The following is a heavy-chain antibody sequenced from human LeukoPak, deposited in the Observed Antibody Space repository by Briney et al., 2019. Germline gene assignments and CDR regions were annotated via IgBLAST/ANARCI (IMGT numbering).Heavy chain of an antibody. CDR2: IYHPGST. CDR3: ARYNGLWFGELWGDAFDI. CDR1: VDSISNGGYY. Sequence: SETLSLTCTVSVDSISNGGYYWSWIRQPPGKGLEWIGYIYHPGSTYYNPSLKSRVTISVDTSKNQFSLKLSSVTAADTAVYYCARYNGLWFGELWGDAFDIWGQGTMVTVSS. D-gene: IGHD3-10*01. J-gene: IGHJ3*02. V-gene: IGHV4-30-2*05.